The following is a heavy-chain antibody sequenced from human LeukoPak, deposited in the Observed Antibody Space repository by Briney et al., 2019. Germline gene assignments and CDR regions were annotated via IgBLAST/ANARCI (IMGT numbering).Heavy chain of an antibody. D-gene: IGHD3-9*01. Sequence: PGGSLRLSCAASGFTFSNFEMNWVRQAPGKGLEWVSSISSTSSHIYYADSLEGRFTISRDNAKNSLYLQMNSLRAEDTAVYFCARLRSSQLRYFDVDFWGQGTLVTVSS. CDR2: ISSTSSHI. CDR1: GFTFSNFE. CDR3: ARLRSSQLRYFDVDF. V-gene: IGHV3-21*01. J-gene: IGHJ4*02.